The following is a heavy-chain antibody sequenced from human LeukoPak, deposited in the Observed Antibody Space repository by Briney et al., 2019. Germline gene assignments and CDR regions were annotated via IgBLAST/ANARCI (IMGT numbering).Heavy chain of an antibody. CDR1: GSTFTSYG. D-gene: IGHD1-1*01. J-gene: IGHJ5*02. CDR2: IGAYNGNT. Sequence: GASVKVSCKASGSTFTSYGISWVRQAPGQGLEWMGWIGAYNGNTNYAQKLQGRVTMTTDTSTSTAYMELRSLRSDDTAVYYCARAAIGTFWNDAPPERRMEFDPWGQGTLVTVAS. V-gene: IGHV1-18*01. CDR3: ARAAIGTFWNDAPPERRMEFDP.